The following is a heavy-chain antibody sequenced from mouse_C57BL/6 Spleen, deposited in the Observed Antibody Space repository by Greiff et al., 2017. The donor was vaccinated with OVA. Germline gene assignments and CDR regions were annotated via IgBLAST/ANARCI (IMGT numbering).Heavy chain of an antibody. CDR1: GFTFSSYG. D-gene: IGHD1-1*01. Sequence: EVQGVESGGDLVKPGGSLKLSCAASGFTFSSYGMSWVRQTPDKRLEWVATISSGGSYTYYPDSVKGRFTISRDNAKNTLYLQMSSLKSEDTAMYYCARHVCGSSYCWYFDVWGTGTTVTVSS. CDR3: ARHVCGSSYCWYFDV. CDR2: ISSGGSYT. J-gene: IGHJ1*03. V-gene: IGHV5-6*01.